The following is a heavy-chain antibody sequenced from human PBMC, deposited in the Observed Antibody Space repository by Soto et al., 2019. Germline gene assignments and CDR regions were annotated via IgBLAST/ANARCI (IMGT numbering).Heavy chain of an antibody. Sequence: GGSLRLSCAASGFTFGSYSVNWVRQAPGKGLEWVSYISSSSTIYYADSVKGRFTISRDNAKNSLYLQMNSLRAEDTAVYYCARDLAVAATGGYWGQGTLVTVSS. D-gene: IGHD6-19*01. CDR2: ISSSSTI. CDR1: GFTFGSYS. J-gene: IGHJ4*02. V-gene: IGHV3-48*01. CDR3: ARDLAVAATGGY.